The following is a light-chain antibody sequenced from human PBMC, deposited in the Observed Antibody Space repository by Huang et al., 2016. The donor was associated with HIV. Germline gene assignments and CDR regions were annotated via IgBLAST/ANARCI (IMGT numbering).Light chain of an antibody. V-gene: IGKV1-39*01. J-gene: IGKJ2*01. Sequence: EIQMTQSPSSLSASVGDTVTITCRASQNIDIYLNWYQQRPGKAPKLLIYTASSLQTGVPSRCSGSGSGTDFTLTIDSLQPEDFATYYCLQSYSMFRTFGQGTKLDFK. CDR3: LQSYSMFRT. CDR1: QNIDIY. CDR2: TAS.